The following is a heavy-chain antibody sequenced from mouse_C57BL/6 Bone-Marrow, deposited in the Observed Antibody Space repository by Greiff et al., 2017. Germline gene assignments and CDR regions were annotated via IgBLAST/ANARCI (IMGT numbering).Heavy chain of an antibody. J-gene: IGHJ4*01. CDR1: GYTFTSYG. CDR3: ARKGALLWPMDY. V-gene: IGHV1-81*01. CDR2: IYPRSGNT. Sequence: QVQLQQSGAELARPGASVKLSCKASGYTFTSYGISWVKQRTGQGLEWIGEIYPRSGNTYYNEKFKGKATLTADKSSSTAYMELRSLTSEDSAVYFCARKGALLWPMDYWGQGTTVTVSS. D-gene: IGHD2-1*01.